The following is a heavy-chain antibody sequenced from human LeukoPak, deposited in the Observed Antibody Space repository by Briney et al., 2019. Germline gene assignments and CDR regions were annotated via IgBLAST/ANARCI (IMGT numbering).Heavy chain of an antibody. Sequence: GGSLRLSCAASGFTFSSDSMNWVRQAPGRGREWVSSISSSGSHTYYADSVKGRCTISRDNAKNSLYLQMNSLRAEDTAVYYCARLTFGGVIGFDYWGQGTLVTVSS. V-gene: IGHV3-21*01. D-gene: IGHD3-16*02. CDR1: GFTFSSDS. CDR3: ARLTFGGVIGFDY. CDR2: ISSSGSHT. J-gene: IGHJ4*02.